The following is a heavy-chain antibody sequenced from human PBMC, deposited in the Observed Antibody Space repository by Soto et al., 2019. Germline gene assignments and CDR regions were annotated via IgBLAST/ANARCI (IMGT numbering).Heavy chain of an antibody. D-gene: IGHD3-9*01. CDR3: AREDHTLYYDILTGEATYIPFDY. CDR1: GDSVSSNSAA. V-gene: IGHV6-1*01. CDR2: TYYRSKWYN. Sequence: QSQTLSLTCAISGDSVSSNSAAWNWIRQSPSRGLEWLGRTYYRSKWYNDYAVSVKSRITINPDTSKNQFSLQLNSVTPEDTAVYYCAREDHTLYYDILTGEATYIPFDYWGQGTLVTVSS. J-gene: IGHJ4*02.